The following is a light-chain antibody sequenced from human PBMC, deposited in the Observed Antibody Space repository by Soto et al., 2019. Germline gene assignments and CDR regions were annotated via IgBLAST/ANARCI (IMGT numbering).Light chain of an antibody. CDR1: SSNVESYNL. CDR2: EGS. V-gene: IGLV2-23*01. J-gene: IGLJ2*01. CDR3: SSYAGAVV. Sequence: QSSLTQPASVSGSPGQSITISCTRTSSNVESYNLVSWYQHPPGKAPKLIIYEGSERPSGVSNRFPGAQSGHSASLTISGLQAEDEADYYCSSYAGAVVFGGGTKLTVL.